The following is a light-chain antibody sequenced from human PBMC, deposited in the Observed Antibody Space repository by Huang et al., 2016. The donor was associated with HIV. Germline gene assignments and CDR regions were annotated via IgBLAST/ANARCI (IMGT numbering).Light chain of an antibody. CDR3: QERYNWPLT. V-gene: IGKV3-11*01. J-gene: IGKJ3*01. CDR2: DAS. CDR1: QTISTF. Sequence: EIVLTQSPATLSLSPGDRATLSCRANQTISTFLAWYQQKPGQTPRLLIYDASSRAAGSPARFSGSGSGTDFTLTISSLEPEDFAVYYCQERYNWPLTFGPGTKVDVK.